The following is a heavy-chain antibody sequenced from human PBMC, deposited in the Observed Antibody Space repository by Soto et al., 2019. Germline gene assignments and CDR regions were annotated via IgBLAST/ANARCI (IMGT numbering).Heavy chain of an antibody. J-gene: IGHJ6*02. CDR3: ARDGTNYYYGMDV. V-gene: IGHV3-53*01. Sequence: GGSLRLSCTASGFTFSSYSMNWVRQAPGKGLEWVSVIYSGGSTYYADSVKGRFTISRDNSKNTLYLQMNSLRAEDTAVYYCARDGTNYYYGMDVWGQGTTVTVSS. D-gene: IGHD1-1*01. CDR1: GFTFSSYS. CDR2: IYSGGST.